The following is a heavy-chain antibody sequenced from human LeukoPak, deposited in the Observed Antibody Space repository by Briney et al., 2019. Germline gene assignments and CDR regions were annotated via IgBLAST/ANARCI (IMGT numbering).Heavy chain of an antibody. Sequence: GESLKISCKGSGYSFTSYWIGCVRQMPGKGLEWMGIIYPGDSDTRYSPSFQGQVTISADKSISTAYLQWSSLKASDTAMYYCARRGFWSGYAFDYWGQGTLVTVSS. CDR3: ARRGFWSGYAFDY. D-gene: IGHD3-3*01. CDR2: IYPGDSDT. J-gene: IGHJ4*02. V-gene: IGHV5-51*01. CDR1: GYSFTSYW.